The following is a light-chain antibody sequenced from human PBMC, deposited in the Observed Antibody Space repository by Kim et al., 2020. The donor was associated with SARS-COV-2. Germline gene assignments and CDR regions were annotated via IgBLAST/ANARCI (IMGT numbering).Light chain of an antibody. J-gene: IGLJ3*02. CDR2: DNT. V-gene: IGLV1-40*01. CDR1: SSNMGAGYD. CDR3: QSYDTSLTAWV. Sequence: GVTISCTGTSSNMGAGYDAHWFQQLPGRAPKLLIYDNTNRPSGVSDRFSGSKSGTSASLAITGLQAEDEADYYCQSYDTSLTAWVFGGGTQLTVL.